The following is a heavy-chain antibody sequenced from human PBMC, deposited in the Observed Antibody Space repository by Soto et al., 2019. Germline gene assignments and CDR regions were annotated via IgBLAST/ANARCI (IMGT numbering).Heavy chain of an antibody. CDR3: ARGGGWIDAFDI. CDR2: INHSGST. J-gene: IGHJ3*02. Sequence: QVQLQQWGAGLLKPSETLSLTCAVYGGSFSGYYWSWIRQPPGKGLEWIGEINHSGSTNYNPSLQSRVTISVDASKNQFSLQLISVPAAGTAVYSCARGGGWIDAFDIWGQGTMVTVAS. D-gene: IGHD5-12*01. V-gene: IGHV4-34*01. CDR1: GGSFSGYY.